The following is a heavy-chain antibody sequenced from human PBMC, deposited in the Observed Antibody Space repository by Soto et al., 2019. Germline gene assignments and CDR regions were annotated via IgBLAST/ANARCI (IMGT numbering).Heavy chain of an antibody. J-gene: IGHJ6*02. D-gene: IGHD3-3*01. CDR3: ARDPYYDFWSGYYTGDYYYYGMDV. CDR1: GGSFSGYY. CDR2: INHSGST. V-gene: IGHV4-34*01. Sequence: SETLSLTCAVYGGSFSGYYWSWIRQPPGKGLEGIGEINHSGSTNYNPSLKSRVTISVDTSKNQFSLKLSSVTAADTAVYYCARDPYYDFWSGYYTGDYYYYGMDVWGQGTTVTVSS.